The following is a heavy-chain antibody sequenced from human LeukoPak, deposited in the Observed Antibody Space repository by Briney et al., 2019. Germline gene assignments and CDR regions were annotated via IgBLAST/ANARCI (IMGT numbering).Heavy chain of an antibody. J-gene: IGHJ5*02. CDR3: AKYRAIAVAGARSFDP. CDR2: IWYDGTNK. CDR1: GFTLSNYG. Sequence: GRSLRLSCAVSGFTLSNYGMHWVRQAPGRGLEWVAVIWYDGTNKYYADSVRGRFTISRDNSKNTLYLQMNSLRAEDTAVYYCAKYRAIAVAGARSFDPWGQGTLVTVSS. V-gene: IGHV3-33*06. D-gene: IGHD6-19*01.